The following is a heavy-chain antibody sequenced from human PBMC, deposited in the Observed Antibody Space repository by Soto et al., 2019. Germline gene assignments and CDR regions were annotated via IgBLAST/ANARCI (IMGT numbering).Heavy chain of an antibody. J-gene: IGHJ3*02. V-gene: IGHV3-15*01. Sequence: EVQLVESGGGLVKPGGSLRLSCAASGFTFSNAWMSWVRQAPGKGLEWVGRIKSKTDGGTTDYAAPVKGRFTISGDDSQNTLYLQMNSLTTEDTAVYYCTRITIFGVLADGFDIWGQGTMVTVSS. D-gene: IGHD3-3*01. CDR2: IKSKTDGGTT. CDR3: TRITIFGVLADGFDI. CDR1: GFTFSNAW.